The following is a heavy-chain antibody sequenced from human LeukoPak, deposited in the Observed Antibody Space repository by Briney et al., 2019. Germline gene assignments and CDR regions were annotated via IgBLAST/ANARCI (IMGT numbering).Heavy chain of an antibody. CDR1: GFTVSSYF. CDR3: ARGGSSGNDYSSFDI. J-gene: IGHJ3*02. Sequence: PGGSLRLSCAASGFTVSSYFMSWVRQAPGKGLEWVSVIHSGGSTLYADSVKGRFTISRHNSKNTLYLQVNSLRAEDTAVYFRARGGSSGNDYSSFDIWGQGTMVTVSS. V-gene: IGHV3-53*04. CDR2: IHSGGST. D-gene: IGHD5-12*01.